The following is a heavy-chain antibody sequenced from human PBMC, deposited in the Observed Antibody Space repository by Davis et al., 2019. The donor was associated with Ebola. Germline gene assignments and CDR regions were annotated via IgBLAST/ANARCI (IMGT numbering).Heavy chain of an antibody. CDR1: GFTFSDHY. CDR3: ARGSVGTAFRAFDI. Sequence: PGGSLRLSCAASGFTFSDHYMDWVRQAPGQGLEWVARIRNKGNSYTTEYAASVKGRFTISRDDSENSHYLQMNSLKTEDTAVYYCARGSVGTAFRAFDIWDQGTMVTVSS. D-gene: IGHD5-18*01. J-gene: IGHJ3*02. CDR2: IRNKGNSYTT. V-gene: IGHV3-72*01.